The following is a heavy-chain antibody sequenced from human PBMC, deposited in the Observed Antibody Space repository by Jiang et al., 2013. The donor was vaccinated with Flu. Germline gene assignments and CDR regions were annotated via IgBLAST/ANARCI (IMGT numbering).Heavy chain of an antibody. D-gene: IGHD6-13*01. V-gene: IGHV1-2*02. CDR3: ARDRVAAAGTHYYYGMDV. CDR1: GYTFTGYY. J-gene: IGHJ6*02. CDR2: INPNSGGT. Sequence: SGAEVKKPGASVKVSCKASGYTFTGYYMHWVRQAPGQGLEWMGWINPNSGGTNYAQKFQGRVTMTRDTSISTAYMELSRLRSDDTAVYYCARDRVAAAGTHYYYGMDVWGQGTTVTV.